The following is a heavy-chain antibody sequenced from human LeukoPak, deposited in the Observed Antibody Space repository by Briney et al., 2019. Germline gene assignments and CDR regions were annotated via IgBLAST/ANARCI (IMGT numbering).Heavy chain of an antibody. CDR3: VRDANYYDISNYYDVLDI. CDR1: GFSFSNYW. J-gene: IGHJ3*02. V-gene: IGHV3-7*01. CDR2: MRGDGSRE. D-gene: IGHD3-22*01. Sequence: GGSLRLSCAASGFSFSNYWMVWVRQAPGEGLEWVANMRGDGSREYYLDSVKGRFTISRDNAKNSLYLQMGSLRADDTAVYCCVRDANYYDISNYYDVLDIWGQGTMVTVSS.